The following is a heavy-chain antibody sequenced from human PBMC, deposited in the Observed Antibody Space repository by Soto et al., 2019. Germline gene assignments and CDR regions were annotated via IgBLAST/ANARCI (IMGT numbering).Heavy chain of an antibody. CDR2: IDWDDDK. D-gene: IGHD6-6*01. CDR1: GFSLSTSGMC. CDR3: ARIPEYSSSLHYYYYGMDV. Sequence: SGPTLVNPTQTLTLTCTFSGFSLSTSGMCVSWIRQPPGKALEWLALIDWDDDKYYSTSLKTRLTISKDTSKNQVVLTMTNMDPVDTATYYCARIPEYSSSLHYYYYGMDVWGQGTTVTVSS. J-gene: IGHJ6*02. V-gene: IGHV2-70*01.